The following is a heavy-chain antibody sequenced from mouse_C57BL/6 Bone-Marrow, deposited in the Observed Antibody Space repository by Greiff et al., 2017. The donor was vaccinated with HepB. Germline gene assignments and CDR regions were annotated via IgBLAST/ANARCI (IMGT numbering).Heavy chain of an antibody. CDR2: INSNGGST. CDR3: ARDRDYGSTLFDY. V-gene: IGHV5-6-3*01. Sequence: VQLKESGGGLVQPGGSLKLSCAASGFTFSSYGMSWVRQTPDKRLELVATINSNGGSTYYPDSVKGRFTISRDNAKNTLYLQMSSLKSEDTAMYYCARDRDYGSTLFDYWGQGTTLTVSS. D-gene: IGHD1-1*01. J-gene: IGHJ2*01. CDR1: GFTFSSYG.